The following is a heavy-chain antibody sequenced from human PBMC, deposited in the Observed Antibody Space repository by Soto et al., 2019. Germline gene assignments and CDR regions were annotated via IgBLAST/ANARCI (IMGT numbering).Heavy chain of an antibody. V-gene: IGHV1-2*02. D-gene: IGHD3-9*01. CDR2: INPNSGGT. Sequence: ASVKVSCKASGYTFTGYYMHWVRQAPGQGLEWMGWINPNSGGTNYAQKFQGRVTLTRDTSISTAYMELSMLRSDDTAVYYCARACILTGYEAFDIWGQGTMVTVSS. CDR3: ARACILTGYEAFDI. J-gene: IGHJ3*02. CDR1: GYTFTGYY.